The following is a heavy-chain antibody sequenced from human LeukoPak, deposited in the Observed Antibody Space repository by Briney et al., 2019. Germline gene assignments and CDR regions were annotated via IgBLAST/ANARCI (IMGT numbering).Heavy chain of an antibody. CDR2: VYNGNTNI. J-gene: IGHJ4*02. V-gene: IGHV3-21*01. CDR1: AFTFSGYS. CDR3: ARTIEEYCSGGSCYHYYFDY. Sequence: GYLRLSSAASAFTFSGYSRNRGPHGPGQGREGGSSVYNGNTNIDYTDSVRGRFTIATDNAKTSLYLKMNRLRAEDTAVYYCARTIEEYCSGGSCYHYYFDYWGQGTLVTVSS. D-gene: IGHD2-15*01.